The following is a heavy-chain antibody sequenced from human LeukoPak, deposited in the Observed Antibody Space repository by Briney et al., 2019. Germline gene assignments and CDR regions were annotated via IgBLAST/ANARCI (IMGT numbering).Heavy chain of an antibody. D-gene: IGHD2-21*01. J-gene: IGHJ4*02. V-gene: IGHV3-23*01. CDR3: ARPGGHWSSSPFDY. Sequence: PGGSLRLSRAASEFTVSSSYMSWVRQAPGEGLEWVSGISGSGGNTYYADYVKGRFTLCRDNSKNTLYLHMNSLRAEETAVYYCARPGGHWSSSPFDYWGQGTLVTVSS. CDR2: ISGSGGNT. CDR1: EFTVSSSY.